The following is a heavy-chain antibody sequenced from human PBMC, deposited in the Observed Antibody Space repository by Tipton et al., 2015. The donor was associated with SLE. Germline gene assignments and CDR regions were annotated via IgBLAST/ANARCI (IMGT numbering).Heavy chain of an antibody. CDR3: ARDIVVVPAAIGSFDAFDI. Sequence: QLVQSGAEVKKPGDSVKVSCKTSGYTFSNYGIIWVRQAPGQGLECMGWISGYNGNTNYAQKLQGRVTMTTDTSTSTAYMELRSPRSDDTAVYYCARDIVVVPAAIGSFDAFDIWGQGTMVTVSS. CDR2: ISGYNGNT. V-gene: IGHV1-18*01. J-gene: IGHJ3*02. CDR1: GYTFSNYG. D-gene: IGHD2-2*01.